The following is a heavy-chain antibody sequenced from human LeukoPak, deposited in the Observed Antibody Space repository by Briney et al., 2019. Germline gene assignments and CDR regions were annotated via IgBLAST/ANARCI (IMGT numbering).Heavy chain of an antibody. D-gene: IGHD3-22*01. CDR3: TADFSHSSAWSFDY. J-gene: IGHJ4*02. Sequence: GGSLRLSCAASGFTFSNAWLSWVRQAPGKGLEWVGRIRTSSEGEPTDYPGPVKGRFTISRDRSKDTVYLQMNSLKTEDTAVYYCTADFSHSSAWSFDYWGQGTLVTVSS. V-gene: IGHV3-15*01. CDR1: GFTFSNAW. CDR2: IRTSSEGEPT.